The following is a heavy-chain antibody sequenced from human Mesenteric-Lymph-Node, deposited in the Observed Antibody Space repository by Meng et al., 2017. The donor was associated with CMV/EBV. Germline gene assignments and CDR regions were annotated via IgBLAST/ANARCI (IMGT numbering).Heavy chain of an antibody. CDR3: VRDTSPGGADY. CDR2: IYGNDGKI. J-gene: IGHJ4*02. Sequence: GGSLRLSCVASGFTSPIYAMHWVRQSPGKGLEWVSGIYGNDGKIGYADSVKGRFTISRDKAKDTLYLQMNSLRSEDTAFYLCVRDTSPGGADYWGQGTLVTVSS. CDR1: GFTSPIYA. D-gene: IGHD3-10*01. V-gene: IGHV3-9*02.